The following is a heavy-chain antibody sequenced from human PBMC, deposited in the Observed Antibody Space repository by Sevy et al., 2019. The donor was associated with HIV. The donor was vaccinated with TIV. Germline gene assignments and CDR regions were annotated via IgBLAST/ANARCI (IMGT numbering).Heavy chain of an antibody. J-gene: IGHJ5*02. CDR1: GFTVSRNY. D-gene: IGHD3-16*01. Sequence: GGSLRLSCAASGFTVSRNYMSWVRQAPGKGLEWVSGIYTGGSTYYTDSVKGRFTISSDNSKNTQYLQMNSLKAEDTDVNYWARVRVTLGGGWFDPWGQGTLVTGSS. V-gene: IGHV3-66*01. CDR3: ARVRVTLGGGWFDP. CDR2: IYTGGST.